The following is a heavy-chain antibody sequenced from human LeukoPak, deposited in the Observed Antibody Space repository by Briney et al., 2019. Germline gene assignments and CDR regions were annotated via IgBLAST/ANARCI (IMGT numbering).Heavy chain of an antibody. J-gene: IGHJ4*02. CDR1: GFTFGNYA. V-gene: IGHV3-23*01. D-gene: IGHD3-22*01. CDR2: VSGSGTTT. Sequence: PGGSLRLSCAASGFTFGNYAMSWVRQAPGKGLEWVSGVSGSGTTTYYADSVKGRFSISRDNSKNTLYLQMNSLRAEDTAVYYCARSDPSGYYQFYFDSWGQGTLVTVSS. CDR3: ARSDPSGYYQFYFDS.